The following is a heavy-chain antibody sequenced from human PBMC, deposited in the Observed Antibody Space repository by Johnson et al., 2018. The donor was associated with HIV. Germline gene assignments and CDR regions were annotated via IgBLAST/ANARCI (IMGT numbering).Heavy chain of an antibody. J-gene: IGHJ3*01. V-gene: IGHV3-30*14. CDR2: ISFDGSHT. Sequence: QVQLVESGGGLVQPGRSLRLSCAASGFIFSSYAMHWVRQAPGKGLEWVALISFDGSHTYYADSVKGRFTISRDNSKNMVYLQMNSLRPEDTAVYYCARDGRDLVTRGSVDVWGQGTVVTVSS. CDR1: GFIFSSYA. CDR3: ARDGRDLVTRGSVDV. D-gene: IGHD3-9*01.